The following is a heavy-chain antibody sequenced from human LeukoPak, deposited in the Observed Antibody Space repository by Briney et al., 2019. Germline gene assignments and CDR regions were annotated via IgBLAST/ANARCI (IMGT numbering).Heavy chain of an antibody. J-gene: IGHJ4*02. V-gene: IGHV4-34*01. D-gene: IGHD1-26*01. CDR1: GGSFSGYY. CDR3: ARAEVVGATFRPYPQDY. CDR2: INHSGST. Sequence: PSETLSLTCAVYGGSFSGYYWSWIRQPPGKGLEWIGEINHSGSTNYNPSLKSRVTISVDTSKNQFSLKLSSVTAADTAVYYCARAEVVGATFRPYPQDYWGQGTLVTVSS.